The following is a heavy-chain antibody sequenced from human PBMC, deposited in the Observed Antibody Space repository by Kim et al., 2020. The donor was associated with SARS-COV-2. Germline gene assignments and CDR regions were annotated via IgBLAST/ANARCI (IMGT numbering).Heavy chain of an antibody. CDR3: ARRSGVVLMVYAIPYFDY. CDR1: GFTFSDYY. D-gene: IGHD2-8*01. Sequence: GGSLRLSCAASGFTFSDYYMSWIRQAPGKGLEWVSYISSSGSTIYYADSVKGRFTISRDNAKNSLYLQMNSLRAEDTAVYYCARRSGVVLMVYAIPYFDYWGQETLVTVSS. V-gene: IGHV3-11*01. CDR2: ISSSGSTI. J-gene: IGHJ4*02.